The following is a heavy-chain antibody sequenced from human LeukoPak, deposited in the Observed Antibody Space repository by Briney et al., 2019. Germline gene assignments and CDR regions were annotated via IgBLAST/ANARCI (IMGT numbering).Heavy chain of an antibody. CDR1: GYSISSGHY. J-gene: IGHJ5*02. CDR3: ARGYMLHDYRRGFDP. V-gene: IGHV4-38-2*02. CDR2: IYHSGST. Sequence: SETLSLTCTVSGYSISSGHYWGWIRQPPGKGLEWIGSIYHSGSTYYNTSLKSRVTISVDTSKNQFSLKLSSVTAADTAVYYCARGYMLHDYRRGFDPWGQGTLVTVSS. D-gene: IGHD4-11*01.